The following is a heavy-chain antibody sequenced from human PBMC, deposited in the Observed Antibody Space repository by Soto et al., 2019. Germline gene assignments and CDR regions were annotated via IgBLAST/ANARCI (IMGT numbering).Heavy chain of an antibody. V-gene: IGHV3-30-3*01. CDR1: GCAFSSYA. CDR2: ISYDGSNK. D-gene: IGHD3-22*01. J-gene: IGHJ4*02. Sequence: PGGPLRLTCPASGCAFSSYAWNLVRQPPGKGLEWVAVISYDGSNKYYADSVKGRFTITRDNSKNTLYLQMNSLRAEDTAVYYCARDPSYDSSGYYYGGDYWGQGTLVTVS. CDR3: ARDPSYDSSGYYYGGDY.